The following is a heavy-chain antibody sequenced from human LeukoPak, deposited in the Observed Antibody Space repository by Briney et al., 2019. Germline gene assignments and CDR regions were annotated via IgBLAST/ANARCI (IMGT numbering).Heavy chain of an antibody. CDR1: GGSISSSTYY. J-gene: IGHJ4*02. D-gene: IGHD5-12*01. CDR2: IYYTGHT. V-gene: IGHV4-39*01. CDR3: ARQVDIVTTRGGDFDY. Sequence: SETLSLTCTVSGGSISSSTYYWGWIRQPPGKGLEWIGSIYYTGHTYYNPSLKSRFAISVDTSKNQFSLKLSSVTAADTAVYYCARQVDIVTTRGGDFDYWGQGTLVTVSS.